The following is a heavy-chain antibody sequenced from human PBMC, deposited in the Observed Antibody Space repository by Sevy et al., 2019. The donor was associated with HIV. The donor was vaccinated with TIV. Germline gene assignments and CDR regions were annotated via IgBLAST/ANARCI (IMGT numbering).Heavy chain of an antibody. CDR3: AKGEVGQYSYGSGSLFDY. J-gene: IGHJ4*02. V-gene: IGHV3-23*01. D-gene: IGHD3-10*01. CDR1: GFTFNTYA. Sequence: GGSLRLSCAVSGFTFNTYAMNWVRQAPGKGLQWVSAISGSGGSTYYADSVKGRFTISRDNSKNTLYLQMNSLRAEDTAIYYCAKGEVGQYSYGSGSLFDYWGQGTLVTVSS. CDR2: ISGSGGST.